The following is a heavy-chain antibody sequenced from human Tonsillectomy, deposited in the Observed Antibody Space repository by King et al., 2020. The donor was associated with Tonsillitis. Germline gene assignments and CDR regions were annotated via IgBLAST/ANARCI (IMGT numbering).Heavy chain of an antibody. J-gene: IGHJ4*02. Sequence: VQLVQSGAEVKKPGASVKVSCKASGYTFTGYYMHWVRQAPGQGLEWMGWINPNSGGTNYAKKFQGRVTMTRDTSISTAYMELSRLRSDDTAVYYCARPARFVEQFDYWGQGTLVTVSS. CDR3: ARPARFVEQFDY. D-gene: IGHD1/OR15-1a*01. V-gene: IGHV1-2*02. CDR1: GYTFTGYY. CDR2: INPNSGGT.